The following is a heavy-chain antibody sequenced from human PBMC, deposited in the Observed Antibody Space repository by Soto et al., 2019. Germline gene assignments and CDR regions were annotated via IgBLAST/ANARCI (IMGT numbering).Heavy chain of an antibody. J-gene: IGHJ5*02. CDR1: GYTLTELS. D-gene: IGHD2-2*01. V-gene: IGHV1-24*01. CDR2: FDPEDGET. CDR3: ARRGTSWDWFDP. Sequence: GASVKVSCKVSGYTLTELSMHWVRQAPGKGLEWMGGFDPEDGETIYAQKFQGRVTMTEDTSTDTAYMELSRLRSDDTAVYYCARRGTSWDWFDPWGQGTLVTVSS.